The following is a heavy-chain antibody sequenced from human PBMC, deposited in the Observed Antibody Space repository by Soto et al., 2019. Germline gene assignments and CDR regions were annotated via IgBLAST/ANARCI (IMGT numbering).Heavy chain of an antibody. J-gene: IGHJ3*02. CDR2: ISGSGGST. CDR3: AKDLYCSSTSCPDAFDI. V-gene: IGHV3-23*01. D-gene: IGHD2-2*01. Sequence: GGSLRLCCAASGFTFSSYAMSWVRQAPGKGLEWVSAISGSGGSTYYADSVKGRFTISRDNSKNTLYLQMNSLRAEDTAVYYCAKDLYCSSTSCPDAFDIWGQGTMVTVSS. CDR1: GFTFSSYA.